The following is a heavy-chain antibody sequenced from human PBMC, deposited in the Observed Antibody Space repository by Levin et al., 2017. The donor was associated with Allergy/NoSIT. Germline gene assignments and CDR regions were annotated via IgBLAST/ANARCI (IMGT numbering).Heavy chain of an antibody. D-gene: IGHD3-3*01. CDR1: GFTFSSYE. J-gene: IGHJ4*02. V-gene: IGHV3-48*03. CDR2: ISSSGRTI. Sequence: GGSLRLSCAASGFTFSSYEMNWVRQAPGKGREWVSYISSSGRTIYYADSVKGRFTISRDNAKNSLYLQMNSLRAEDTAVYYCARQLGNFWSGYNYFDYWGQGTLVTVSS. CDR3: ARQLGNFWSGYNYFDY.